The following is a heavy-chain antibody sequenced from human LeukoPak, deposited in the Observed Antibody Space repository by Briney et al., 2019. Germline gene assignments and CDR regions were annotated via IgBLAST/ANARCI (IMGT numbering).Heavy chain of an antibody. CDR2: ISGSGGST. Sequence: GGSLRLSCAASGFTFSSYAMSWVRQAPGKGLEWVSAISGSGGSTYYADSVKGRFTISRDNSKNTVYIKMNSLTAADTAVYYCAKCNGYYAIHPDYWGQGTLVTVSS. V-gene: IGHV3-23*01. CDR1: GFTFSSYA. CDR3: AKCNGYYAIHPDY. J-gene: IGHJ4*02. D-gene: IGHD4-17*01.